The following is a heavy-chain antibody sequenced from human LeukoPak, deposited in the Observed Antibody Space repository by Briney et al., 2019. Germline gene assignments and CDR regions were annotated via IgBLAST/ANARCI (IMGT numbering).Heavy chain of an antibody. Sequence: PSETLSLTCAVSGGSISSYYWSWIRQPPGKGLEWVGYIYDSGSTIYTPSLKSRVAISVDTSKTQFSLKLSSVTAADTAVYYCARYSSEEPYHFDYWGQGTLVTVSS. CDR3: ARYSSEEPYHFDY. V-gene: IGHV4-59*12. CDR2: IYDSGST. CDR1: GGSISSYY. D-gene: IGHD4-11*01. J-gene: IGHJ4*02.